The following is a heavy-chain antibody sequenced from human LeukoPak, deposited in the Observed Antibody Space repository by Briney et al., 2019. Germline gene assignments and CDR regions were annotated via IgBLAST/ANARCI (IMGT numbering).Heavy chain of an antibody. V-gene: IGHV4-59*01. D-gene: IGHD3-3*01. Sequence: SETLSLTCTVSGGSISSYYWSWIRQPPGKGLEWIGYIYYGGSTNYNPSLKSRVTISVDTSKNQFSLKLSSVTAADAAVYYCARGNSDFWSGYYRNWFDPWGQGTLVTVSS. CDR2: IYYGGST. CDR1: GGSISSYY. J-gene: IGHJ5*02. CDR3: ARGNSDFWSGYYRNWFDP.